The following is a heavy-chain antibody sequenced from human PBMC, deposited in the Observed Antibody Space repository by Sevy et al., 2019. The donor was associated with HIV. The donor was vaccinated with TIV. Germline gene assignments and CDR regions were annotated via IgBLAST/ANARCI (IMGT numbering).Heavy chain of an antibody. Sequence: GGSLRLSCAASGFTFSTYTMNWVRQAPGKGLEWVSAISGSGVSTYYADSVKGRFTISRDKSKNTLFLQMNSLRAEDTAVYYCAKGDSTFYGLDVWGQGTTVTVSS. CDR1: GFTFSTYT. CDR3: AKGDSTFYGLDV. CDR2: ISGSGVST. D-gene: IGHD6-13*01. J-gene: IGHJ6*02. V-gene: IGHV3-23*01.